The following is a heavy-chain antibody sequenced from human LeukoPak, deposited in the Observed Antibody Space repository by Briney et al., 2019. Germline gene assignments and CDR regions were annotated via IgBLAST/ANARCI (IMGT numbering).Heavy chain of an antibody. CDR1: GFTFSSYW. D-gene: IGHD3-9*01. Sequence: SGGSLRLSCAASGFTFSSYWMSWVRQAPGKGLEWVANIKEDGSEKYYVTSVKGRLTISRDNPRNSLDLQMNSLRAEDTAVYYCARLGQYYDILSGYYSRAYYGMDVWGQGTTVIVSS. V-gene: IGHV3-7*01. CDR2: IKEDGSEK. CDR3: ARLGQYYDILSGYYSRAYYGMDV. J-gene: IGHJ6*02.